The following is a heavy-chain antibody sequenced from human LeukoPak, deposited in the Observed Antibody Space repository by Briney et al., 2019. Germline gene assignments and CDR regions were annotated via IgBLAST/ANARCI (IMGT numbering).Heavy chain of an antibody. CDR3: AREWLGTDQNSAYYFDY. J-gene: IGHJ4*02. Sequence: GASVTVSCKASGYTFTSYYMHWVRQAPGQGLEWMGIINPSGGSTSYAQKFQGRVTMTRDTSTSTVYMELSSLRSEDTAVYYCAREWLGTDQNSAYYFDYWGQGTLVTVSS. V-gene: IGHV1-46*01. D-gene: IGHD6-19*01. CDR1: GYTFTSYY. CDR2: INPSGGST.